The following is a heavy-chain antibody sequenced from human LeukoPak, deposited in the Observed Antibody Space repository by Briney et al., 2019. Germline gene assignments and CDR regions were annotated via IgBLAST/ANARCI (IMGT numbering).Heavy chain of an antibody. V-gene: IGHV3-21*01. J-gene: IGHJ4*02. D-gene: IGHD1-26*01. CDR3: AKEQVGAGVYFDY. CDR2: ISSSSSYI. Sequence: PGGSLRLSCAASGFTFSSYSMNWVRQAPGKGLEWVSSISSSSSYIYYADSVKGRFTISRDNAKNSLYLQMNSLRAEDTAVYYCAKEQVGAGVYFDYWGQGTLVTVSS. CDR1: GFTFSSYS.